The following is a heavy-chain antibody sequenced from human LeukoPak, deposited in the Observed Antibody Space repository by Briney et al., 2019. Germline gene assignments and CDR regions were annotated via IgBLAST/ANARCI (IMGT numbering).Heavy chain of an antibody. Sequence: TSESLSLTCAVHRGFNGYHWSWIRQSPGKGLDWIGEITYNGVANYNPSLKVTISVDTSKSLFSLKLSSVTAADTAVYFCTRSGLTGMRTYPRTPSYYYGMDVWGQGTAVTVSS. D-gene: IGHD2-2*02. CDR2: ITYNGVA. CDR1: RGFNGYH. J-gene: IGHJ6*02. CDR3: TRSGLTGMRTYPRTPSYYYGMDV. V-gene: IGHV4-34*01.